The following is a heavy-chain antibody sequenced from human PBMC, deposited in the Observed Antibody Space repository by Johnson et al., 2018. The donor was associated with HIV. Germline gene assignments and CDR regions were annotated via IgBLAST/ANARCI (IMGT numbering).Heavy chain of an antibody. J-gene: IGHJ3*02. CDR2: INSDGSDT. CDR1: GFTFSSYW. D-gene: IGHD2-15*01. V-gene: IGHV3-74*02. CDR3: ARSDSKYDAFDI. Sequence: VQLVESGGGLVQPGGSLRLSCAASGFTFSSYWMHWVRQVPRKGLVWVSRINSDGSDTIYVDSVKGRFTISRDNAKDTLYLRMNNLRAEDTAMYYCARSDSKYDAFDIWGQGTVVTVSS.